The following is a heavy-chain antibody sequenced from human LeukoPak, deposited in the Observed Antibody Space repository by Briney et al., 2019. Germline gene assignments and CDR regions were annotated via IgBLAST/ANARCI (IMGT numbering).Heavy chain of an antibody. D-gene: IGHD3-22*01. CDR2: ISDTGGST. CDR3: AKSYYDSSGFEY. CDR1: GLTFKKYA. J-gene: IGHJ4*02. Sequence: GGSLRLLCAASGLTFKKYAMAWVRQSPGKGLECVSTISDTGGSTYYADSVKGRYTISRDNSKNTVYLQMNSLRAEDTAIYYCAKSYYDSSGFEYWGQGTLVTVSS. V-gene: IGHV3-23*01.